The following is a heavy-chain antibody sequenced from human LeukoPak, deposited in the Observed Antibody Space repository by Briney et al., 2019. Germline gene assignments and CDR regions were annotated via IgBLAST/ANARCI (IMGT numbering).Heavy chain of an antibody. D-gene: IGHD3-22*01. J-gene: IGHJ3*02. CDR1: GGSISSYY. Sequence: PETLSLTCTVSGGSISSYYWSWIRQPPGKGLEWIGYIYYSGSTNYNPSLKSRVTISVDTSKNQFSLKLSSVTAADTAVYYCARDLYYDSSGYPLGAFDIWGQGTMVTVSS. CDR3: ARDLYYDSSGYPLGAFDI. V-gene: IGHV4-59*01. CDR2: IYYSGST.